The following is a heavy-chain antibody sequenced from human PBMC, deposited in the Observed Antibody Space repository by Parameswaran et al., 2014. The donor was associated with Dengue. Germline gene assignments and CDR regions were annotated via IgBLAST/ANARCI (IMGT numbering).Heavy chain of an antibody. CDR1: GFTFSSYA. V-gene: IGHV3-23*01. Sequence: ESLKISCAASGFTFSSYAMSWVRQAPGKGLEWVSAISGSGGSTYYADSVKGRFTISRDNSKNTLYLQMNSLRAEDTAVYYCAKSGDSWGGYFDYWGQGTLVTVSS. J-gene: IGHJ4*02. CDR2: ISGSGGST. D-gene: IGHD2-21*01. CDR3: AKSGDSWGGYFDY.